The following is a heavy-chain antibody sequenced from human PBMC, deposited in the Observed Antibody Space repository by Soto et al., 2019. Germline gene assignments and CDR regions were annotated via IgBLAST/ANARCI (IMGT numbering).Heavy chain of an antibody. V-gene: IGHV1-18*01. Sequence: GASVKVSCKASGYTFTSYGISWVRQAPGQGLEWMGWISAYNGNTNYAQKLQGRVTMTTDTSTSTAYMELRSLRSDDTAVYYCARGRMMCPISSSEDFDYWGQGTLVTVSS. CDR3: ARGRMMCPISSSEDFDY. CDR1: GYTFTSYG. D-gene: IGHD6-6*01. CDR2: ISAYNGNT. J-gene: IGHJ4*02.